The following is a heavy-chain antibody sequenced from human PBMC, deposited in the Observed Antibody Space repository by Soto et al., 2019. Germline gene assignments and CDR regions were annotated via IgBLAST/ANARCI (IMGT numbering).Heavy chain of an antibody. D-gene: IGHD6-13*01. V-gene: IGHV4-61*08. CDR2: IYYSGST. CDR1: GGSISSGGYS. J-gene: IGHJ5*02. CDR3: ARLTEQQLVNWFDP. Sequence: TSETLSLTCAVSGGSISSGGYSWSWIRQPPGKGLEWIGYIYYSGSTNYNPPLKSRVTISVDTSKNQFSLKLSSVTAADTAVYYCARLTEQQLVNWFDPWGQGTLVTVSS.